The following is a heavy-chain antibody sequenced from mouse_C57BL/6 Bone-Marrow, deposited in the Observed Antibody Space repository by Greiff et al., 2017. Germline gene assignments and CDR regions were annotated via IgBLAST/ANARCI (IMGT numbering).Heavy chain of an antibody. CDR3: AKEKGFPYWYFDV. V-gene: IGHV1-64*01. CDR1: GYTFTSYW. J-gene: IGHJ1*03. Sequence: QVQLQQPGAELVKPGASVKLSCTASGYTFTSYWMHWVKQRPGQGLEWIGMIHPNSGSTNYNEKFKSKATLTVDKSSSTAYMQLSSLTSEDSAVYYCAKEKGFPYWYFDVWGTGTTVTVSS. CDR2: IHPNSGST.